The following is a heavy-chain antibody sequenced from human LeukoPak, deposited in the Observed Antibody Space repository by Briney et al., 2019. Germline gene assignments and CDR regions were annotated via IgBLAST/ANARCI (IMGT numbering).Heavy chain of an antibody. CDR2: IKQDGSEK. Sequence: PGGSLRLSCAASGFTFSSYWMSWVRQAPGKGLEWVANIKQDGSEKYYVDSVKGRFTISRDNSKNTLYLQMNSLRAEDTAVYYCAKSNVVVVAANFDYWGQGTLVTVSS. CDR3: AKSNVVVVAANFDY. V-gene: IGHV3-7*03. CDR1: GFTFSSYW. D-gene: IGHD2-15*01. J-gene: IGHJ4*02.